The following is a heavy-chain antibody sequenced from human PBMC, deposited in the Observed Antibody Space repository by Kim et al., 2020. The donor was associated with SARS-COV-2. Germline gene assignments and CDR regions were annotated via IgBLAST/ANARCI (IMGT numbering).Heavy chain of an antibody. CDR3: ARDRVYVAAAGIACDY. Sequence: SVKGRFTISRYNDKNTLYLQRNSLRAEDTAVYCCARDRVYVAAAGIACDYWGQGTLVTVSA. D-gene: IGHD6-13*01. J-gene: IGHJ4*02. V-gene: IGHV3-11*06.